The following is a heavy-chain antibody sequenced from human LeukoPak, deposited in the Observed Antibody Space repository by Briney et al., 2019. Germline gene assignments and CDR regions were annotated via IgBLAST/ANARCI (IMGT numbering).Heavy chain of an antibody. CDR3: AKDGALDF. J-gene: IGHJ4*02. CDR2: INPNSGGT. D-gene: IGHD3-16*01. Sequence: ASVKVSCKASGYTFTDYYTHWVRQAPGQGLEWMGWINPNSGGTKYAQKFQGRVTLTRDTSISTAYMELRGLRSDDTAAYYCAKDGALDFWGQGTLVTVSS. CDR1: GYTFTDYY. V-gene: IGHV1-2*02.